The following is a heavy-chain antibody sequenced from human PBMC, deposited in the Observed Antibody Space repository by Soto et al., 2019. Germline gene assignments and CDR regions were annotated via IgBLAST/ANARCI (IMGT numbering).Heavy chain of an antibody. J-gene: IGHJ4*02. V-gene: IGHV1-69*01. CDR1: GGSLRNSV. CDR3: ARLGHPGH. CDR2: VIPILGTA. Sequence: QVQLVQSGAEVKKPGSSVKVSCTASGGSLRNSVISWVRQAPAQRLEWMGGVIPILGTANYAQKFQGRVTMTADEATSTAYMDLSSLSPDETAAYYCARLGHPGHWGPGTLVIVSS.